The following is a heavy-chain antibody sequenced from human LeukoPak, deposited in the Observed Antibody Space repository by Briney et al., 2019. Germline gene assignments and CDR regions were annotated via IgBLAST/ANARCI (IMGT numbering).Heavy chain of an antibody. CDR1: GFTFSSYW. V-gene: IGHV3-7*03. Sequence: GGSLRLSRAASGFTFSSYWMTWVRQAPGKGLEWVANINEDGSEKHYVDSVKGRFTVSRDNAENSLYLQMNSLGAEDTAVYYCARDRGRRDDYWGQGTLVTVSS. CDR2: INEDGSEK. CDR3: ARDRGRRDDY. J-gene: IGHJ4*02. D-gene: IGHD5-12*01.